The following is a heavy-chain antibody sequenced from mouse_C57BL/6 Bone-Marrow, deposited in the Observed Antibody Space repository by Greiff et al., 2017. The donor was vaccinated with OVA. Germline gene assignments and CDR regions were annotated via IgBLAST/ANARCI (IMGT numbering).Heavy chain of an antibody. J-gene: IGHJ3*01. CDR3: ARARTY. V-gene: IGHV5-4*03. CDR2: ISDGGSYT. CDR1: GFTFSSYA. Sequence: EVMLVESGGGLVKPGGSLKLSCAASGFTFSSYAMSWVRQTPEKRLEWVATISDGGSYTYYPDNVKGRFTISRDNAKNNLYLQMSHLKSEDTAMYYCARARTYWGQGTLVTVSA.